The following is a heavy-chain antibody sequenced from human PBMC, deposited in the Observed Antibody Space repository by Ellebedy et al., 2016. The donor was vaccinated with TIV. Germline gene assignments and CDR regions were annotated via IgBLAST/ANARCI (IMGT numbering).Heavy chain of an antibody. V-gene: IGHV1-18*01. Sequence: AASVKVSCKASGYTFTSYGISWVRQAPGQGLEWMGWISAYNGNTNYAQKLQGRVTMTTDTSTSTAYMELRSRRSDDTDGYYCARDRRRIVRFLEWFGDRYYGMDVWGQGTTVTVSS. J-gene: IGHJ6*02. CDR2: ISAYNGNT. CDR3: ARDRRRIVRFLEWFGDRYYGMDV. CDR1: GYTFTSYG. D-gene: IGHD3-3*01.